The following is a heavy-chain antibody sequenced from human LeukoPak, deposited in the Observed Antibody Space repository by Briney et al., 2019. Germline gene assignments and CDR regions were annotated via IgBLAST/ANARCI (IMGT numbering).Heavy chain of an antibody. J-gene: IGHJ3*02. CDR3: ARGIVGATVGAFDI. CDR1: GFTVSSNY. D-gene: IGHD1-26*01. CDR2: IYSGGST. V-gene: IGHV3-66*01. Sequence: GGSLRLSCAASGFTVSSNYMSWVCQAPGKGLEWVSVIYSGGSTYYADSVKGRFTISRDNSKNTLYLQMNSLRAEDTAVYYCARGIVGATVGAFDIWGQGTMVTVSS.